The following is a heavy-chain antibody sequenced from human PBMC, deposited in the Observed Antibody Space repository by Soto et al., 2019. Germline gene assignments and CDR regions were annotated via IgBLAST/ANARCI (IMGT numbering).Heavy chain of an antibody. CDR3: ARDWNSWYKSFAC. D-gene: IGHD6-13*01. V-gene: IGHV3-33*01. J-gene: IGHJ4*02. CDR1: GFNLSSSG. CDR2: FWYDGSRK. Sequence: QVQLVQSGGGGVQPGKSLRLSCAASGFNLSSSGMHWVRQAPGKGLEWVAVFWYDGSRKSYADSVKGRFTISRDDSKNTLYLQLNSLRAEDTAVYYCARDWNSWYKSFACWGQGTLVTVSS.